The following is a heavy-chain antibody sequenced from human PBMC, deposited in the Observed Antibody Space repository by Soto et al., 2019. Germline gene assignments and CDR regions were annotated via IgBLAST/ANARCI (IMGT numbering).Heavy chain of an antibody. Sequence: QVQLVQSGAEVKKPGSSVKVSCKASGGTFSSYAISWVRQAPGQGLEWMGGIIPIFGTANYAQKFQGRVTITADESTSTAYMELSSLRSEDTAVYYCARDEHIVVVTAIHYYYYGMDDWGQGTTVTVSS. CDR3: ARDEHIVVVTAIHYYYYGMDD. CDR1: GGTFSSYA. J-gene: IGHJ6*02. V-gene: IGHV1-69*01. CDR2: IIPIFGTA. D-gene: IGHD2-21*02.